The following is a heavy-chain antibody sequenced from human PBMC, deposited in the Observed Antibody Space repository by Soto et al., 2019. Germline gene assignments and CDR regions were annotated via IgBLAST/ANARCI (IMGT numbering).Heavy chain of an antibody. J-gene: IGHJ5*02. Sequence: SETLSLTCTVSGGSISSSSYYWGWIRQPPGKGLEWIGSIYYSGSTYYNPSLKSRVTISVDTSKNQFSLKLSSVTAADTAVYYCATAYYDFWSGSKSRWFDPWGQGTLVTVSS. CDR1: GGSISSSSYY. CDR2: IYYSGST. CDR3: ATAYYDFWSGSKSRWFDP. V-gene: IGHV4-39*01. D-gene: IGHD3-3*01.